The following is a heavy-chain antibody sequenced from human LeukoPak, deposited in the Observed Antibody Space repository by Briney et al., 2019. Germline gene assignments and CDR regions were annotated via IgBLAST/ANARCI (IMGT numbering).Heavy chain of an antibody. CDR1: GGSFSGYY. Sequence: SETLSLTCAVYGGSFSGYYWSWIRQPPGKGLKWIGEINHSGSTNYDPSLKSRVTISVDTSKNQFSLKLSSVTAADTAVYYCARGDYYYDSSGYYYGDYWGQGTLVTVSS. V-gene: IGHV4-34*01. D-gene: IGHD3-22*01. CDR2: INHSGST. CDR3: ARGDYYYDSSGYYYGDY. J-gene: IGHJ4*02.